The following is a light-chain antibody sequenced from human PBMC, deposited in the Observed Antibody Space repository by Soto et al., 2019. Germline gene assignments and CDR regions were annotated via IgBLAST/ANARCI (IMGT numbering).Light chain of an antibody. CDR2: GAS. CDR3: QQYNNWPPWT. J-gene: IGKJ1*01. CDR1: QSVDNN. Sequence: DIVLTQSPGTLSLSPGERAALSCRASQSVDNNVAWYQQEPGQAPRLLIYGASTRATGIPARFSGSGSGTEFTLTISSLQSEDFAVYYCQQYNNWPPWTFGQGTKVDIK. V-gene: IGKV3-15*01.